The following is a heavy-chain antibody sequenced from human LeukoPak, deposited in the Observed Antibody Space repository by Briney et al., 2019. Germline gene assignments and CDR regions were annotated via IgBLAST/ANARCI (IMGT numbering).Heavy chain of an antibody. J-gene: IGHJ4*02. CDR3: AKAELVGAAGAVGY. V-gene: IGHV3-23*01. CDR1: GFTFSSYA. CDR2: ISGSGGST. D-gene: IGHD2-15*01. Sequence: GGSLRLSCAASGFTFSSYAMSWVRQAPGKGLEWVSAISGSGGSTYYADSVKGRFSISRDNSKNTLYLQMNSLRAEDTAVYYCAKAELVGAAGAVGYWGQGTLVTVSS.